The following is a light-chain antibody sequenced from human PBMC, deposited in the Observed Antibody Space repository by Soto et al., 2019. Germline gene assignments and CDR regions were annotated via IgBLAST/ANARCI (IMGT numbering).Light chain of an antibody. J-gene: IGKJ4*01. CDR1: QSVNIN. CDR2: GTS. CDR3: QKDTARPLRT. Sequence: RSAVSGSAGESATRSCRASQSVNINLAWYQQKPGQAPRLLIYGTSTRATGVPARFSGSGSGTEFTLTISNLQSEDFPVYYCQKDTARPLRTIAGGTKVDIK. V-gene: IGKV3-15*01.